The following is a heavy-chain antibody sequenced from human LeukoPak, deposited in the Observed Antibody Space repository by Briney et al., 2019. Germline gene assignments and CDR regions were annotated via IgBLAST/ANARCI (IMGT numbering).Heavy chain of an antibody. CDR2: ISGSGDNT. CDR3: ADLTMIVVVNAIPDSGYI. V-gene: IGHV3-23*01. J-gene: IGHJ3*02. D-gene: IGHD3-22*01. CDR1: VYTLSIYA. Sequence: GGSLRLSCAPSVYTLSIYAIRCVPQSPQEGLEWVSAISGSGDNTYYADSVKGRFTLSRDNSKNTLYLQMNSLVSEDTAVYYCADLTMIVVVNAIPDSGYIWGQGTMVTVSS.